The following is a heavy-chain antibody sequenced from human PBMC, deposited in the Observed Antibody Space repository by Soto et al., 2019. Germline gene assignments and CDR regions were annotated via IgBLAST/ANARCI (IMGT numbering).Heavy chain of an antibody. J-gene: IGHJ4*02. V-gene: IGHV4-31*03. Sequence: QVHLQESGPGQVRPSQTLSLSCSVSGGSISRGAYFWTWIRQFPGKGREWIAYISYTGATYYNPSLKSRVTILADTSKNQFSLKLNSVTSADTAVYYCARGGPVSVSPAWQLLGYFDYWGQGTLGTVSS. CDR3: ARGGPVSVSPAWQLLGYFDY. CDR1: GGSISRGAYF. D-gene: IGHD2-15*01. CDR2: ISYTGAT.